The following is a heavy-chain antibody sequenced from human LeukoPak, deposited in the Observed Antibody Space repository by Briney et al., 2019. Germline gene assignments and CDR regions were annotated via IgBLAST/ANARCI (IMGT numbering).Heavy chain of an antibody. V-gene: IGHV3-30*18. Sequence: GGSLRLSCSASGFIFSNYWMTWVRQAPGKGLEWVAVISYDGSNKYYADSVKGRFTISRDNSKNTLYLQMNSLRAEDTAVYYCAKIGPEWWGVFDYWGQGTLVTVSS. CDR2: ISYDGSNK. CDR3: AKIGPEWWGVFDY. CDR1: GFIFSNYW. D-gene: IGHD2-15*01. J-gene: IGHJ4*02.